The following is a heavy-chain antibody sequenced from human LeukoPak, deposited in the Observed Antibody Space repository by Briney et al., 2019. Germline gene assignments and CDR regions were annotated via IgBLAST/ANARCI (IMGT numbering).Heavy chain of an antibody. CDR3: ARGSVRGEFDP. V-gene: IGHV4-59*13. J-gene: IGHJ5*02. D-gene: IGHD3-10*01. CDR1: GGSISSYY. CDR2: IYYTGST. Sequence: SSETLSLTCTVSGGSISSYYWSWIRQPPGKGLEWIGYIYYTGSTDYNPSLKSRVTMSVDTSKNQFSLKLSSVTAADTAVYSCARGSVRGEFDPWGQGTLVTVSS.